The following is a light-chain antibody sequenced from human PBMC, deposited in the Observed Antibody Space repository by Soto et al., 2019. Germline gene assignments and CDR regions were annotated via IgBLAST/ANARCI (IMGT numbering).Light chain of an antibody. J-gene: IGKJ4*01. Sequence: DIPMTQSPSSLSASVGDRVTITCRASQGISNFLAWIQQKEGQAPKSLIYGASNLQGGVPSKFSGSGSGTDFTLTINNLQPDDIGTYYCQQYNSHPLTFGGGTKVEVK. CDR3: QQYNSHPLT. CDR2: GAS. V-gene: IGKV1-16*02. CDR1: QGISNF.